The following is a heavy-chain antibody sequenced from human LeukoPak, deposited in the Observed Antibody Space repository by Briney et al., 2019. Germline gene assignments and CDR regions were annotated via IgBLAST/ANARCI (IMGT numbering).Heavy chain of an antibody. CDR3: ARERDTAMVTNGYFDY. CDR1: GSSISSGYY. V-gene: IGHV4-38-2*02. D-gene: IGHD5-18*01. Sequence: SETLSLTCTVSGSSISSGYYWGWIRQPPGKGLEWIGSIYHSGSTNYDPSLKSRVTISVDKSKNQFSLKLSSVTAADTAVYYCARERDTAMVTNGYFDYWGQGTLVTVSS. J-gene: IGHJ4*02. CDR2: IYHSGST.